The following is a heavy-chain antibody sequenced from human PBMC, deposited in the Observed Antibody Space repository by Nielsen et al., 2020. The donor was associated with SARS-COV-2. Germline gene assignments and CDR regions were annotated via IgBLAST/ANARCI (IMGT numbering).Heavy chain of an antibody. V-gene: IGHV3-48*03. Sequence: GESLKISCAASGFIFSNYEINWVRQAPGKGLEWVSVIKTNGGITYYADSVKGRFTISRDNAKNTLYLQMNSLRADDTAIYYCARLWDDGYYFDTGPYDHWGQGTLVTVSS. J-gene: IGHJ4*02. D-gene: IGHD3-22*01. CDR3: ARLWDDGYYFDTGPYDH. CDR1: GFIFSNYE. CDR2: IKTNGGIT.